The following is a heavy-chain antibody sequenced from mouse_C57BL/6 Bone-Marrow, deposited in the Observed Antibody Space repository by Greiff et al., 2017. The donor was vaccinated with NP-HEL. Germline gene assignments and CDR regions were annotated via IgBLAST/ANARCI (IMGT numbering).Heavy chain of an antibody. CDR3: ARPLLVVVAPYYAMDY. Sequence: DVMLVESGGGLVKPGGSLKLSCAASGFTFSDYGMHWVRQAPEKGLEWVAYISSGSSTIYYADTVKGRFTISRDNAKNTLFLQMTSLRSEDTAMYYCARPLLVVVAPYYAMDYWGQGTSVTVSS. CDR1: GFTFSDYG. CDR2: ISSGSSTI. V-gene: IGHV5-17*01. D-gene: IGHD1-1*01. J-gene: IGHJ4*01.